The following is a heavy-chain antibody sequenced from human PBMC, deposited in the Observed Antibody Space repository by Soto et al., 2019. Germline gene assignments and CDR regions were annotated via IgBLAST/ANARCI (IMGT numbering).Heavy chain of an antibody. CDR3: ARNYYDSSGYYFLAYFDY. V-gene: IGHV4-39*01. CDR2: IYYSGST. Sequence: SETLSLTCTVSGGSISSSSYYWGWIRQPPGKGLEWIGSIYYSGSTYYNPSLKSRVTISVDTSKNQFSLKLSSVIAADTAVYYCARNYYDSSGYYFLAYFDYWGQGTLVTVSS. J-gene: IGHJ4*02. D-gene: IGHD3-22*01. CDR1: GGSISSSSYY.